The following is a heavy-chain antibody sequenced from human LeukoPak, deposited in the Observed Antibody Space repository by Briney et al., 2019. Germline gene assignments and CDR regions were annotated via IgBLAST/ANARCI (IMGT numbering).Heavy chain of an antibody. Sequence: SQTLSLTRTVSGGSISSGGYYWSWIRQHPGKGLEWIGYIYYSGSTYYNPSLKSRVTISVDTSKNQFSLKLSSVTAADTAVYYCARGSGYYLYYFDYWGQGTLVTVSS. CDR2: IYYSGST. CDR1: GGSISSGGYY. J-gene: IGHJ4*02. CDR3: ARGSGYYLYYFDY. D-gene: IGHD3-3*01. V-gene: IGHV4-31*03.